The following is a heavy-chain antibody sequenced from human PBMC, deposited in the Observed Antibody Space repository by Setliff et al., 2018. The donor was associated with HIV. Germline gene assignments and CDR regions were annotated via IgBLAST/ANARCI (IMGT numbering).Heavy chain of an antibody. CDR3: ARGPNPYYYDSSGYHFDY. V-gene: IGHV4-59*11. Sequence: PSETLSLTCNVSGVSMSSHYWSWIRQAPGQPPNKGLEWIGNIYYSGTTNYNPSLESRVTISIDTSKSQFSLRLSSVTAADTAVYYCARGPNPYYYDSSGYHFDYWGQGILVTVSS. CDR2: IYYSGTT. D-gene: IGHD3-22*01. CDR1: GVSMSSHY. J-gene: IGHJ4*02.